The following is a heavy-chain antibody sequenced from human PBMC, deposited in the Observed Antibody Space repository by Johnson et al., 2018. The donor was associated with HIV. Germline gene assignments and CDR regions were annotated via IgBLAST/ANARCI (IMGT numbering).Heavy chain of an antibody. J-gene: IGHJ3*02. V-gene: IGHV3-11*04. D-gene: IGHD3-16*01. CDR3: ARGSRYTHDNDDVYLLQAFDI. CDR2: ISSSGTIK. CDR1: GFSFKDYY. Sequence: QVQLVESGGGLVKPGGSLRLSCATSGFSFKDYYMNWVRQTPGKGLEWVSHISSSGTIKYYADSVKGRFTVSRDNAKKSLYLEMTSLRADDTAVYYCARGSRYTHDNDDVYLLQAFDIWGQGTMVTVSS.